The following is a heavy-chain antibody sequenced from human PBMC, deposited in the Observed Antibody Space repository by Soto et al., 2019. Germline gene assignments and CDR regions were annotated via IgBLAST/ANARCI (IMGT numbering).Heavy chain of an antibody. CDR1: GFTFSSYS. V-gene: IGHV3-21*01. CDR3: ARALMGVPPPIPEYSTRPNDV. D-gene: IGHD6-6*01. J-gene: IGHJ6*04. CDR2: ISSSSSYI. Sequence: GGSLRLSCAASGFTFSSYSMNWVRQAPGKGLEWVSSISSSSSYIYYADSVKGRFTISRDNAKNSLYLQMNSLRAEDTAVYYCARALMGVPPPIPEYSTRPNDVWGKGTTVTVSS.